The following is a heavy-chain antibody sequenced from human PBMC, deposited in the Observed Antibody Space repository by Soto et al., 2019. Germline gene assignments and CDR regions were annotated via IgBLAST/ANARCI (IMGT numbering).Heavy chain of an antibody. J-gene: IGHJ5*02. CDR1: GYTFTSYG. Sequence: GASVKVSCKASGYTFTSYGISWVRQAPGQGLEWMGWISAYNGNTNYAQKFQGRVTITRDTSASTAYMELSSLRSEDTAVYYCARGMVARNWFDPWGQGTLVTVSS. D-gene: IGHD5-12*01. CDR3: ARGMVARNWFDP. CDR2: ISAYNGNT. V-gene: IGHV1-18*01.